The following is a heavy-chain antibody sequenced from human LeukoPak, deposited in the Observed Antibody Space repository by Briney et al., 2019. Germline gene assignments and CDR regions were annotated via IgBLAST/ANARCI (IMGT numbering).Heavy chain of an antibody. V-gene: IGHV4-59*12. D-gene: IGHD3-16*01. CDR2: IYSSGST. J-gene: IGHJ4*02. Sequence: SETLSLTCTVSGGSISRYYWSWIRQPPGKGLEWIGYIYSSGSTNYNPSLKSRVTISVDTSKNQFSLKLSSVTAADTAVYYCATRARGDYFDYWGQGTLVTVSS. CDR3: ATRARGDYFDY. CDR1: GGSISRYY.